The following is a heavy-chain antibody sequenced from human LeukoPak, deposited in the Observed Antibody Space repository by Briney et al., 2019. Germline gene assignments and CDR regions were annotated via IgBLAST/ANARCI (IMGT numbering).Heavy chain of an antibody. V-gene: IGHV1-69*04. CDR3: AMRAIAARPPGDY. D-gene: IGHD6-6*01. CDR1: GGTFSSYA. Sequence: SVKVSCKASGGTFSSYAISWVRQAPGQGLEWMGRIIPILGMANYAQKFQGRVTITADKSTSTAYMELSSLRSEDTAVYYCAMRAIAARPPGDYWGQGTLVTVSS. CDR2: IIPILGMA. J-gene: IGHJ4*02.